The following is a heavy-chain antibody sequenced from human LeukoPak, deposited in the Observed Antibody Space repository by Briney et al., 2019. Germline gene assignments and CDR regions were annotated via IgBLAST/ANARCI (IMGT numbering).Heavy chain of an antibody. V-gene: IGHV4-59*11. CDR3: AREVRDVGGKFGYFDS. CDR2: IYYSGST. D-gene: IGHD4-23*01. J-gene: IGHJ4*02. CDR1: DGSISNHY. Sequence: SGTPSLTCTVSDGSISNHYWSWVRQPPGKGLEWIAYIYYSGSTNYNPSLKSRVTISLDTSRNQFSLAVSSVTAADTAVYYCAREVRDVGGKFGYFDSWGQGTLVTVSS.